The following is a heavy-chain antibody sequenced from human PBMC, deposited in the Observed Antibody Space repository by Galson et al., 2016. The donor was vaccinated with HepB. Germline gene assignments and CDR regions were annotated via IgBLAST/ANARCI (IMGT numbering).Heavy chain of an antibody. Sequence: SHRVPHPPSRFIFHRKDMSWVHQAPAQGLTWVPRIGGRGVNTYYPPPAKGRFTISRDNSNNILFLQRTRLPAEDTALYFCAKLSQRWGGGFPGHFDLWGRGTLVTVSS. CDR2: IGGRGVNT. J-gene: IGHJ2*01. CDR1: RFIFHRKD. CDR3: AKLSQRWGGGFPGHFDL. V-gene: IGHV3-23*01. D-gene: IGHD2-21*01.